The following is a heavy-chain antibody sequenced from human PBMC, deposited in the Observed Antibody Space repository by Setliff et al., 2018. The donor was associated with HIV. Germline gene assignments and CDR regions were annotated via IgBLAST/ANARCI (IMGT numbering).Heavy chain of an antibody. J-gene: IGHJ2*01. D-gene: IGHD7-27*01. CDR1: GFTFTDYW. CDR3: ARDSNADRHTWYFDL. CDR2: IKQDGSEK. V-gene: IGHV3-7*01. Sequence: GGSLRLSCAASGFTFTDYWMTWVRQAPGKGLEWVANIKQDGSEKYYVDSVKGRFTISRDNAKSSLYLQMNSLRVEDTAVYYCARDSNADRHTWYFDLWGRGTLVTVSS.